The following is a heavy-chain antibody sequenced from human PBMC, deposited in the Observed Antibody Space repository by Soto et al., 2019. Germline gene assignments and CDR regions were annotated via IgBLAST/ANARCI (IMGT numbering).Heavy chain of an antibody. CDR1: GGTFSSYT. CDR2: IIPILGIA. Sequence: QVQLVQSGAEVKKPGSSVKVSCKASGGTFSSYTISWVRQAPGQGLEWMGKIIPILGIANYAQKFQGRVTITADKSPSTAYMELSSLRSEDTAVYYCARVGGYCGGDCYLYYFDYWGQGTLVTVSS. D-gene: IGHD2-21*02. V-gene: IGHV1-69*02. J-gene: IGHJ4*02. CDR3: ARVGGYCGGDCYLYYFDY.